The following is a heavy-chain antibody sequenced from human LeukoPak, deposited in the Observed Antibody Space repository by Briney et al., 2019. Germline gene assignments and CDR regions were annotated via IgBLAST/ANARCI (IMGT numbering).Heavy chain of an antibody. J-gene: IGHJ4*02. Sequence: GSLRLSCAASGFTFSSYAMSWVRQAPGKGLEWVSAISGSGGSTYYADSVKGRFTISRDSSKNTLSLQMNSLRAEDTALYYCAKTLSSGYYVDCWGQGTLVTVSS. D-gene: IGHD3-22*01. V-gene: IGHV3-23*01. CDR2: ISGSGGST. CDR3: AKTLSSGYYVDC. CDR1: GFTFSSYA.